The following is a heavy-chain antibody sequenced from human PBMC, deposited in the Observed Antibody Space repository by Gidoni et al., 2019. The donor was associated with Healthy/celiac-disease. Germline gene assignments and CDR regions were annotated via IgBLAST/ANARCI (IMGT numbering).Heavy chain of an antibody. CDR3: ARGTIVVVPAAPPYNWFDP. CDR1: GGSISSGGYY. D-gene: IGHD2-2*01. V-gene: IGHV4-31*03. J-gene: IGHJ5*02. CDR2: IYYSGST. Sequence: QVQLQESGPGLVKPSQTLSLTCTVSGGSISSGGYYWSWIRQHPGKGREWIGYIYYSGSTYYNPSLKSRVTISVDTSKNQFSLKLSSVTAADTAVYYCARGTIVVVPAAPPYNWFDPWGQGTLVTVSS.